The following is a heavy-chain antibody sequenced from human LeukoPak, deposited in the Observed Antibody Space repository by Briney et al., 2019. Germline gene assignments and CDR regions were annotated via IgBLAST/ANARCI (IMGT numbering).Heavy chain of an antibody. Sequence: GGSLRLSCAASGFTFSNYAMSWVRQAPGKGLEWVSVIYSGGSTYYADSVKGRFTISRDNSKNTLYLQMNSLRAEDTAVYYCASTSLGTDAFDIWGQGTMVTVSS. CDR1: GFTFSNYA. CDR2: IYSGGST. V-gene: IGHV3-53*01. J-gene: IGHJ3*02. CDR3: ASTSLGTDAFDI. D-gene: IGHD3-16*01.